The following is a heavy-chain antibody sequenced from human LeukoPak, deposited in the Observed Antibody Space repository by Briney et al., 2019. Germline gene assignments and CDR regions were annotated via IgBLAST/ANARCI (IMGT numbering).Heavy chain of an antibody. V-gene: IGHV3-23*01. Sequence: GGSLRLSCAASGFTFTNYAMTWVRQAPGKGLERVSSISASGVMTYYADSVKGRFAVSRDNSKNSLYLQMSSLTAADTAVYYCAKDRSIGTYYTFDHWGQGTLVTVSS. CDR2: ISASGVMT. J-gene: IGHJ4*02. D-gene: IGHD1-26*01. CDR1: GFTFTNYA. CDR3: AKDRSIGTYYTFDH.